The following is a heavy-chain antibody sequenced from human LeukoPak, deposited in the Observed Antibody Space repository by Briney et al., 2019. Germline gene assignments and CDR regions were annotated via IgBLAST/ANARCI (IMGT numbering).Heavy chain of an antibody. CDR3: ARALSDYDILTGYSPYYYYMDV. D-gene: IGHD3-9*01. CDR2: IYYSGST. J-gene: IGHJ6*03. CDR1: GGSISSSSYY. V-gene: IGHV4-61*01. Sequence: PSETLSLTCTVSGGSISSSSYYWSWIRQPPGKGLEWIGYIYYSGSTNYNPSLKSRVTISVDTSKNQFSLKLSSVTAADTAVYYCARALSDYDILTGYSPYYYYMDVWGKGTTVTISS.